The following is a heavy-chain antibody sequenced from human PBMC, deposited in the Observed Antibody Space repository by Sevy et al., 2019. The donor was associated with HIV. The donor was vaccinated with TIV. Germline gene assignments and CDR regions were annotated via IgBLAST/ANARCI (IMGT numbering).Heavy chain of an antibody. CDR3: ARGLLLWFGESMINDAFDI. CDR2: ISSSSSTI. J-gene: IGHJ3*02. Sequence: GGSLRLSCAASGFTFSSYSMNWVRQAPGKGLEWVSYISSSSSTIYYADSVKGRFTISRDNAKNSLYLQMNSLRDEVTAVYYCARGLLLWFGESMINDAFDIWGQGTMVTVSS. D-gene: IGHD3-10*01. CDR1: GFTFSSYS. V-gene: IGHV3-48*02.